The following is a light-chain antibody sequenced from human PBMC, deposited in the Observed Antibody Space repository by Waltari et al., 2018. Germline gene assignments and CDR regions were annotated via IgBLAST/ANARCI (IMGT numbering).Light chain of an antibody. CDR3: QQYNNWLQT. Sequence: EIVMTQSPATLSVSPGERATLSCRASQSVSSNLAWYQQKPGQAPRLLIYGASTRATGIPARFSSSGSGTEFTLTISSMQSEDFAVYYCQQYNNWLQTFGQGTKLEIK. V-gene: IGKV3-15*01. CDR1: QSVSSN. CDR2: GAS. J-gene: IGKJ2*01.